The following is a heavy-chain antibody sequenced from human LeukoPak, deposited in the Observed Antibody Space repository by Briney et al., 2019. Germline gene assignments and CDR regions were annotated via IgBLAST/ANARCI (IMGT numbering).Heavy chain of an antibody. Sequence: GGSLRLSCAASEFTFSSYSMNWVRQAPGKGLEWVSYISSSSRTIYYADSVKGRFTISRDNAKNSLYLQMNSLRAEDTAIYYCARQSGTTGTTRFDHWGQGTLVTVSS. V-gene: IGHV3-48*01. CDR2: ISSSSRTI. J-gene: IGHJ4*02. CDR3: ARQSGTTGTTRFDH. CDR1: EFTFSSYS. D-gene: IGHD4-17*01.